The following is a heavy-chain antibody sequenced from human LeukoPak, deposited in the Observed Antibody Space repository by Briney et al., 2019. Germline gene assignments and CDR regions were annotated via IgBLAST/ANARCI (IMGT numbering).Heavy chain of an antibody. Sequence: PGGSLRLSCAASGFTFSSYGMHWVRQAPGKGLEWVAVISYDGPNKYYADSVKGRFTISRDNSTNTLYLQMNSLRAEDTAVYYCAKGRYHLATVTLLDYWGQGTLVTVSS. CDR3: AKGRYHLATVTLLDY. D-gene: IGHD4-17*01. CDR2: ISYDGPNK. V-gene: IGHV3-30*18. CDR1: GFTFSSYG. J-gene: IGHJ4*02.